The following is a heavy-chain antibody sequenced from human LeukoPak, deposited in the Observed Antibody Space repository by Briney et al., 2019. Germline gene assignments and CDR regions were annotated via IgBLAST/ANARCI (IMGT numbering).Heavy chain of an antibody. J-gene: IGHJ4*02. V-gene: IGHV3-21*01. CDR2: ISSSSSYI. CDR1: GFTFSSYS. D-gene: IGHD5-24*01. CDR3: ARDGRWLVDY. Sequence: GGSLRLSCAASGFTFSSYSMDWVRQAPGKGLEWVSSISSSSSYIYYADSVKGRFTISRDNAKNSLYLQMNSLRAEDTAVYYCARDGRWLVDYWGQGTLVTVSS.